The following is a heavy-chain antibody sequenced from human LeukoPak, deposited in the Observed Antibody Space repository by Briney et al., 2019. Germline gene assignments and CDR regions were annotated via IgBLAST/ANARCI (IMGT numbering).Heavy chain of an antibody. D-gene: IGHD6-19*01. V-gene: IGHV4-34*01. CDR2: INHSGNT. Sequence: SETLSLTCAVYGGSFSGYYWSWIRQPPGKGLEWIGEINHSGNTYYNPSLKSRVTISVDTSKNQFSLKLSSVTAADTAVYYCACYLAVAGKVDYWGQGTLVTVSS. J-gene: IGHJ4*02. CDR1: GGSFSGYY. CDR3: ACYLAVAGKVDY.